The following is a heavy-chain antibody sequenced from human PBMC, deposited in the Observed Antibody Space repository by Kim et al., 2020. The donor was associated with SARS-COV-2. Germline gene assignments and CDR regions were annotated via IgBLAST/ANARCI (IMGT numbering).Heavy chain of an antibody. CDR3: ARHRRSRIAAHNWFDP. Sequence: SETLSLTCTVSGGSISSSSYYWGWIRQPPGKGLEWIGSIYYSGSTYYNPSLKSRVTISVDTSKNQFSLKLSSVTAADTAVYYCARHRRSRIAAHNWFDPWGQGTLVTVSS. CDR2: IYYSGST. D-gene: IGHD6-13*01. CDR1: GGSISSSSYY. J-gene: IGHJ5*02. V-gene: IGHV4-39*01.